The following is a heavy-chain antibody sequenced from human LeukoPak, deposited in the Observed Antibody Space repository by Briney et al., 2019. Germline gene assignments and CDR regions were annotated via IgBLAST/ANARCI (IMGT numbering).Heavy chain of an antibody. CDR1: GFTFSSYA. CDR3: ARVLAAAGTSDY. Sequence: GGSLRLPCVASGFTFSSYAMHWVRQAPGKGLEWVAVISYDGSNKYYADSVKGRFTISRDNSKNTLYLQMSSLRAEDTAVYYCARVLAAAGTSDYWGQGTLVTVSS. CDR2: ISYDGSNK. J-gene: IGHJ4*02. V-gene: IGHV3-30-3*01. D-gene: IGHD6-13*01.